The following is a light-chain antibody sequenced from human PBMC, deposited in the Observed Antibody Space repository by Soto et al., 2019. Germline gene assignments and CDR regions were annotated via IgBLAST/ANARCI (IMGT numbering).Light chain of an antibody. CDR3: QQSYSTHLLT. J-gene: IGKJ4*01. CDR1: QSIRSY. Sequence: DIQMTQSPSSLSASVGDRVTITCRASQSIRSYLNWYQQKPGKAPKLLIYAASSLQSGVPSRFSGSGSGTDFTLTISSLQPEDFATYYCQQSYSTHLLTFGGGTKVEIK. CDR2: AAS. V-gene: IGKV1-39*01.